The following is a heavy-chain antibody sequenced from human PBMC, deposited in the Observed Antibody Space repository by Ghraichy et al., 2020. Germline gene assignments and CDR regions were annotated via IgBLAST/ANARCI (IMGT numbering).Heavy chain of an antibody. CDR3: ARGKVALTVTTRSLYYYYGMDV. V-gene: IGHV4-34*01. Sequence: SQTLSLTCAVYGGSFSGYYWSWIRQPPGKGLEWIGEINHSGSTNYNPSLKSRVTISVDTSKNQFSLKLSSVTAADTAVYYCARGKVALTVTTRSLYYYYGMDVWGQGTTVTVSS. J-gene: IGHJ6*02. CDR2: INHSGST. CDR1: GGSFSGYY. D-gene: IGHD4-17*01.